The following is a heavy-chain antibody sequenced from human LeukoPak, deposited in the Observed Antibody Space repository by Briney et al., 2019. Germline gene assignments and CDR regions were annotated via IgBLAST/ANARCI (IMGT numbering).Heavy chain of an antibody. CDR2: IRYDGSNK. V-gene: IGHV3-30*02. Sequence: GGSLRLSCAASVFTFSSYGMHWVRQAPGKGLEWVAFIRYDGSNKYYADSVKGRFTISRDNSKNTLYLQMNSLRAEDTAVYYCAKDSLSYNYYYYYMDVWGKGTTVTVSS. J-gene: IGHJ6*03. D-gene: IGHD5-18*01. CDR3: AKDSLSYNYYYYYMDV. CDR1: VFTFSSYG.